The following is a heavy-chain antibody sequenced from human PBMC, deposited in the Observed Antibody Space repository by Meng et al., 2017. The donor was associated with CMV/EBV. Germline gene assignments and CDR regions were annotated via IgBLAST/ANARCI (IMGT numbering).Heavy chain of an antibody. V-gene: IGHV3-30-3*01. Sequence: GGSLRLSCAASGFTFSSYAMHWVRQAPGKGLEWVAVISYDGSNKYYADSVKGRFTISRDNSKNTLYLQMNSLRAEDTAAYYCARDGYSSSWYGPGYYYYYYGMDVWGQGTTVTVSS. D-gene: IGHD6-13*01. CDR2: ISYDGSNK. CDR1: GFTFSSYA. J-gene: IGHJ6*02. CDR3: ARDGYSSSWYGPGYYYYYYGMDV.